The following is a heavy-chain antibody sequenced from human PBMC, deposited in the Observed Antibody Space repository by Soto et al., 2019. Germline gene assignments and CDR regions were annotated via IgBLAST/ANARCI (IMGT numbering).Heavy chain of an antibody. V-gene: IGHV2-5*02. CDR3: ARVMGSGTVGVFDY. Sequence: QITLKESGPPLVNPTQTLTLTCTFSGFSLSSSGVGVGWIRQPPGKALEWLALIYWDNYKQYSPSLKNRFTITKDTSKNQVVLTMTKMEPVDTGTYYCARVMGSGTVGVFDYWGQGTLVTVSS. J-gene: IGHJ4*02. CDR1: GFSLSSSGVG. D-gene: IGHD6-13*01. CDR2: IYWDNYK.